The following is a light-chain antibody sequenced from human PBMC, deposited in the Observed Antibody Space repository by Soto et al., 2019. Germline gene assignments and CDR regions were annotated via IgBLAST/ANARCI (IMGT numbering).Light chain of an antibody. CDR2: KAS. V-gene: IGKV1-5*03. Sequence: DIQMTQSPSTLSGSVGDRVTITCRVSQTISSWLAWYQQKPGKAPKLLIYKASTLKSGVPSRFSGSGSGTEFTLTISSLQPDDFAPYYCQHYNSYSEAFGQGTKVELK. CDR3: QHYNSYSEA. CDR1: QTISSW. J-gene: IGKJ1*01.